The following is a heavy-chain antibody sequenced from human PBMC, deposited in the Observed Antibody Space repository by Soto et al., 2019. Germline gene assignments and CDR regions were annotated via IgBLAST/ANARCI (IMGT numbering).Heavy chain of an antibody. CDR1: GFSFHSYW. CDR2: IKQDVSEK. Sequence: GGSLRLSCAASGFSFHSYWMSWVRQAPGKGLEWVANIKQDVSEKNYVDSVKCRFTISTDNAKKSLYLQMNSLRAEDTAVYYCAREDYEYYFDYWGQGTLVTVSS. CDR3: AREDYEYYFDY. V-gene: IGHV3-7*01. D-gene: IGHD4-17*01. J-gene: IGHJ4*02.